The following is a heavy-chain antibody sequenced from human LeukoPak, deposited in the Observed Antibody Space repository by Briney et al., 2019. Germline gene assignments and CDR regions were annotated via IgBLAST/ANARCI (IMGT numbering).Heavy chain of an antibody. D-gene: IGHD1-26*01. V-gene: IGHV3-30*18. CDR1: RFILSTYG. CDR3: AKGGPPTGASPRPWDFNY. CDR2: ISYDGSYE. J-gene: IGHJ4*02. Sequence: PGGSLRLSCAASRFILSTYGMHWVRQAPGKGLEWVAVISYDGSYESYADSVKGRFTISRDNSKNTLYLQMNSLRVEDTAVYYCAKGGPPTGASPRPWDFNYWGQGALVTVSS.